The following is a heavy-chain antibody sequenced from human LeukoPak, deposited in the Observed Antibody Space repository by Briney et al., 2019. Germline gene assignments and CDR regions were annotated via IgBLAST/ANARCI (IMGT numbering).Heavy chain of an antibody. D-gene: IGHD3-10*01. CDR3: AQGGGSGFDN. Sequence: PGGSLRLSCAASGFTFTTYAMSWVRQAPRKGLEWVSSVSDTGDRTYYADSVKGRFTISRDNSKNTLYLHMESLRADDTAVYYCAQGGGSGFDNWGQGTLVTVSS. CDR1: GFTFTTYA. CDR2: VSDTGDRT. J-gene: IGHJ4*02. V-gene: IGHV3-23*01.